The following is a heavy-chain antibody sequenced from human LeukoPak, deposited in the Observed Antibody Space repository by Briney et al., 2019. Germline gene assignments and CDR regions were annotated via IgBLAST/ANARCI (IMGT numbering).Heavy chain of an antibody. CDR3: ASDVGDYDTLPPLFQH. J-gene: IGHJ1*01. CDR1: GFSVSSNY. CDR2: IFSDTTGGAT. V-gene: IGHV3-53*01. D-gene: IGHD4-17*01. Sequence: GGSLRLSCAASGFSVSSNYMSWVRQAPGKGLEWVSLIFSDTTGGATDYADSVKGRFTISRDNSKNTLYLQMNSLRAEDTAVYYCASDVGDYDTLPPLFQHWGQGTLVTVSS.